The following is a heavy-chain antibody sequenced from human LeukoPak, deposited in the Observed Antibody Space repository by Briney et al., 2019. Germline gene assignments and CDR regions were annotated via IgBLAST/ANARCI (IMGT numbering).Heavy chain of an antibody. V-gene: IGHV3-21*01. CDR3: ARADKVGYSSGWYAD. J-gene: IGHJ4*02. Sequence: GGSLRLSCAASGFTFSSYSMNWVRQAPGKGLEWVSSISSSSSYIYHADSVKGRFTISRDNAKNSLYLQMNSLRAEDTAVYYCARADKVGYSSGWYADWGQGTLVTVSS. D-gene: IGHD6-19*01. CDR1: GFTFSSYS. CDR2: ISSSSSYI.